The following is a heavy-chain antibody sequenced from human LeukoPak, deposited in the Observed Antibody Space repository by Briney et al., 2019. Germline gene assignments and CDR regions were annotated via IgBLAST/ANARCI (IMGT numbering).Heavy chain of an antibody. V-gene: IGHV1-2*02. J-gene: IGHJ5*02. D-gene: IGHD2-2*01. CDR2: INPNSGGT. CDR3: ARAGFIVVVNHNWFDP. CDR1: GYTFTGYY. Sequence: ASVNVSCKASGYTFTGYYMHWVRQAPGQGLEWMGWINPNSGGTNYAQKFQGRVTMTRDTSISTAYMELSRLRSDDTAVYYCARAGFIVVVNHNWFDPWGQGTLVTVSS.